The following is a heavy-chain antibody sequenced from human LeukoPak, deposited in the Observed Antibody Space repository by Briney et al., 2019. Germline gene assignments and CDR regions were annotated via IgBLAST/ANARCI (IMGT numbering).Heavy chain of an antibody. J-gene: IGHJ3*02. CDR2: ISSSGSTI. D-gene: IGHD3-16*01. CDR3: AREPHVEDDAFDI. Sequence: GGSLRLSCAASGFTFSDYYMSWIRQAPGKGLEWVSYISSSGSTIYYADSVKGRFTISRDNAKNSLYLQMNSLRAEDTAVYYCAREPHVEDDAFDIWGQGTMVTVSS. V-gene: IGHV3-11*01. CDR1: GFTFSDYY.